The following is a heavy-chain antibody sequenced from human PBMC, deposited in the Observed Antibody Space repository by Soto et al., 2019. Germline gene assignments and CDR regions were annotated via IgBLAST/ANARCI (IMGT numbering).Heavy chain of an antibody. J-gene: IGHJ4*02. CDR2: MYHSGNT. CDR1: GGSIIRSNHY. Sequence: PPETLSFTCTVSGGSIIRSNHYWAWIRQPPGEGLEWIGSMYHSGNTYYNPSLNSRVTISVDTSKNQFSLKLSSVTAADTSLYFCASHYLESWTGNYTGVFYFDFWGQGSLVTVSS. CDR3: ASHYLESWTGNYTGVFYFDF. D-gene: IGHD3-3*01. V-gene: IGHV4-39*01.